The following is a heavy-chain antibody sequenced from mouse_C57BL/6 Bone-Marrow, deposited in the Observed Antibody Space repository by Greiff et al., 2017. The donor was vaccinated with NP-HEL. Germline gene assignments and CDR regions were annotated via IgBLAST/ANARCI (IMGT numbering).Heavy chain of an antibody. CDR2: ISSGSSTI. CDR1: GFPFSDYG. V-gene: IGHV5-17*01. CDR3: ARELRLPTYYAMDY. J-gene: IGHJ4*01. D-gene: IGHD3-2*02. Sequence: EVQLVESGGCLVKPVGSLKLSCASSGFPFSDYGMHWVRQAPEKGLEWVAYISSGSSTIYYADTVKGRFTISRDNAKNTLFLQMTSLRSEDTAMYYCARELRLPTYYAMDYWGQGTSVTVSS.